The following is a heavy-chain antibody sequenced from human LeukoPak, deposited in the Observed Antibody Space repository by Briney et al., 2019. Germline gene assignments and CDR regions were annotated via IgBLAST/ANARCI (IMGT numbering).Heavy chain of an antibody. J-gene: IGHJ4*02. Sequence: GGSLRLSCAASGFTFSSYWMSWVRQAPGKGLEWVSAISGSGGSTYYADSVKGRFTISRDNSKNTLYLQMNSLRAEDTAVYYCAKDFRQGGSPRFDYWGQGTLVTVSS. CDR1: GFTFSSYW. CDR3: AKDFRQGGSPRFDY. V-gene: IGHV3-23*01. CDR2: ISGSGGST.